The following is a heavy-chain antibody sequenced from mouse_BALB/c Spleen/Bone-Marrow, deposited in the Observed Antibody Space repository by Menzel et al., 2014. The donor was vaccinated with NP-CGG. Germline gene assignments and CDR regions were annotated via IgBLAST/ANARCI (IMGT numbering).Heavy chain of an antibody. CDR1: GYTFTNFW. J-gene: IGHJ4*01. D-gene: IGHD2-2*01. V-gene: IGHV1-69*02. CDR2: IYPSDSYT. Sequence: QVQPQQSGAELVRPGASVKLSCKASGYTFTNFWINWVKQRPGQGLEWIGNIYPSDSYTNYNQKFKDKATLTVDKSSSTAYMQLSSPTSEDSAVYYCTRWLPYAMDYWGQGTSVTVSS. CDR3: TRWLPYAMDY.